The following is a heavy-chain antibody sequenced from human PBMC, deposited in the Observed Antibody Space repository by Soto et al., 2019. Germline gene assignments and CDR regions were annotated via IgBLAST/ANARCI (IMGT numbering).Heavy chain of an antibody. J-gene: IGHJ4*02. CDR2: ISYDGSNK. D-gene: IGHD5-18*01. V-gene: IGHV3-30-3*01. CDR1: GFTFSSYA. Sequence: QVQLVESGGGVVQPGRSLRLSCAASGFTFSSYAMHWVRQAPGKGLEWVAVISYDGSNKYYADSVKGRFTISRDNSKNTLYLQRNSLRAEDTAVYYCARVTRGYSYGYFDYWGQGTLVTVSS. CDR3: ARVTRGYSYGYFDY.